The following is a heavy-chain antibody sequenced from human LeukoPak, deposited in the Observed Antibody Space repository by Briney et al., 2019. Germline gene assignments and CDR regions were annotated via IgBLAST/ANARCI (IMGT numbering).Heavy chain of an antibody. J-gene: IGHJ2*01. Sequence: ASVKVSCKASGYTFTGYYMHWVRQAPGQGLEWMGWINPNSGGTNYAQKFQGRVTMTRDTSISTAYMELSRLRSDDTAVYYCARVRVGGKSDWYFDLWGRGTLVTVSS. CDR2: INPNSGGT. CDR1: GYTFTGYY. D-gene: IGHD4-23*01. CDR3: ARVRVGGKSDWYFDL. V-gene: IGHV1-2*02.